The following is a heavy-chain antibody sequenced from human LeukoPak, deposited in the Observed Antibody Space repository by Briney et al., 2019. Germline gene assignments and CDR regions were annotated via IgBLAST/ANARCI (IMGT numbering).Heavy chain of an antibody. CDR2: IKQDGSEK. Sequence: PGGSLRLSCAASGFTFSSYWMSWVRQAPGKGLEWVANIKQDGSEKYYVDSVKGRFTISRDNAKNSLYLQMNSLRAEDTAVYYCASSGEYSSSWSYYYYGMDVWGQGTTVTVSS. V-gene: IGHV3-7*01. CDR1: GFTFSSYW. D-gene: IGHD6-13*01. J-gene: IGHJ6*02. CDR3: ASSGEYSSSWSYYYYGMDV.